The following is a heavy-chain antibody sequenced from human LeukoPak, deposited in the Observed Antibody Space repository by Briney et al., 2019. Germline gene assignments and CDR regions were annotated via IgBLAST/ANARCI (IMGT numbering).Heavy chain of an antibody. J-gene: IGHJ6*04. CDR3: TSRRNGDYLSSTAMDV. CDR2: IRSKANNYAT. V-gene: IGHV3-73*01. D-gene: IGHD4-17*01. Sequence: GGSLKLSCAASGFTFSGSVMHWVRQASGKGLEWVGRIRSKANNYATAYAAAVKGRFTSSRDDSKDTTYLQMNTLKTEDTAVYYCTSRRNGDYLSSTAMDVWRKGTTVIVSS. CDR1: GFTFSGSV.